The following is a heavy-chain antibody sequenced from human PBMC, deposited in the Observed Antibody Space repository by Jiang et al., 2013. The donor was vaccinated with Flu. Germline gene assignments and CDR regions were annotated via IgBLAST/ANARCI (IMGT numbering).Heavy chain of an antibody. CDR3: AKDRIEYYDSSGYYPVRGVDY. V-gene: IGHV3-23*04. Sequence: VQLVESGGGLVQPGGSLRVSCGASGFTFSSHAMSWVRQAPGKGLEWVSSISGSGAGTYYADSVKGRFTISRDNSKNTLYLQMNSLSVDDTAVYFCAKDRIEYYDSSGYYPVRGVDYWGQGTLVTVSS. CDR2: ISGSGAGT. J-gene: IGHJ4*02. D-gene: IGHD3-22*01. CDR1: GFTFSSHA.